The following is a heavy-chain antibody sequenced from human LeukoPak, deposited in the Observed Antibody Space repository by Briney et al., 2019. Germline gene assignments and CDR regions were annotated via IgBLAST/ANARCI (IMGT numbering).Heavy chain of an antibody. V-gene: IGHV1-18*01. CDR3: AREDYYDSSGYLFDY. J-gene: IGHJ4*02. CDR1: GYTFTSYG. CDR2: ISAYNGNT. Sequence: ASVKVSCKASGYTFTSYGISWVRQAPGQGLEWMGWISAYNGNTNYAQKLQGRVTMTTDTSTSTAYMELRSLRSDDTAVYCCAREDYYDSSGYLFDYWGQGTLVTVSS. D-gene: IGHD3-22*01.